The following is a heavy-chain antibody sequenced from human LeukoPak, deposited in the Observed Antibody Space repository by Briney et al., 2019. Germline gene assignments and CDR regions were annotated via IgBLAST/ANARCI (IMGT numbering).Heavy chain of an antibody. V-gene: IGHV4-59*01. Sequence: SETLSLTCTVSGGSISSYYWSWIRQPPGEGLEWIGYIYYSGSTNYNPSLKSRVTISVDTSKIQFSLKLSSVTAADTAVYYCARGAVEMATMGAFDIWGQGTMVTVSS. CDR2: IYYSGST. J-gene: IGHJ3*02. D-gene: IGHD5-24*01. CDR1: GGSISSYY. CDR3: ARGAVEMATMGAFDI.